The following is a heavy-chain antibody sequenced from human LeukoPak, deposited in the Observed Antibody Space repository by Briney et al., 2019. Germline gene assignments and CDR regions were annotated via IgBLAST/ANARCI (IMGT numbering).Heavy chain of an antibody. Sequence: GASVKVSCKASGYTFTNYDINWVRQATGQGLEWMGWMNPNSGNTGSAQKFQGRVMMTRDISISTAYMELSSLRSEDTAVYYCARVDSSSWEYFQHWGQGTLVTVSS. CDR1: GYTFTNYD. CDR3: ARVDSSSWEYFQH. V-gene: IGHV1-8*01. J-gene: IGHJ1*01. D-gene: IGHD6-13*01. CDR2: MNPNSGNT.